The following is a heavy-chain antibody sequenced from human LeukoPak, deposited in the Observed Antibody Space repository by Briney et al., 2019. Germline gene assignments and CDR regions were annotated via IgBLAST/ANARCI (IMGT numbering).Heavy chain of an antibody. D-gene: IGHD3-10*01. J-gene: IGHJ4*02. CDR3: ARAPELYYFDC. V-gene: IGHV4-59*01. Sequence: PSETLSLTCTGSGGSISSYYWSWVRQPPGKGLEWVGYIYYSGSTSYNPSLKSRVTISVDTSKNQFSLNLNSVTAADTAVYYCARAPELYYFDCWGQGTLVTVSS. CDR2: IYYSGST. CDR1: GGSISSYY.